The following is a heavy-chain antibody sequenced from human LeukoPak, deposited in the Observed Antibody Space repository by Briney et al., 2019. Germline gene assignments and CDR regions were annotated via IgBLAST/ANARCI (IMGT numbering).Heavy chain of an antibody. CDR1: GFTFISYW. V-gene: IGHV3-7*01. J-gene: IGHJ4*02. Sequence: PGGSLRLSFPASGFTFISYWLSGVGPAPGRGLEWVANIKQDGSEKYYVDSVKGRFTISRDNAKNSLYLQMNSLRAGDTAVYYCARDRYVLTYWGQGTLVTVSS. CDR3: ARDRYVLTY. CDR2: IKQDGSEK. D-gene: IGHD3-16*01.